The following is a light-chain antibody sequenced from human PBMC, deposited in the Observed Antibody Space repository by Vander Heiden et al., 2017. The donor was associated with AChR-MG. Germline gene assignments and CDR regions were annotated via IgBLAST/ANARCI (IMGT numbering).Light chain of an antibody. CDR2: KAS. V-gene: IGKV1-5*03. J-gene: IGKJ2*02. CDR1: QTIGNY. CDR3: QQDYAYPCI. Sequence: LQVTQSPSTLSASVGDRVTITCRASQTIGNYLAWYQQKAGKPPNLLMYKASHLERGVPSRFSGSGSGTEFTLTISSLQPDDFATYYCQQDYAYPCIFGQGTKLETK.